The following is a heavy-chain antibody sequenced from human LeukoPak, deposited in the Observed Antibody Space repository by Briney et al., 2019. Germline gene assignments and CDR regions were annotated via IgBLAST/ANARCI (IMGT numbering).Heavy chain of an antibody. V-gene: IGHV3-30-3*01. CDR1: GFTFSSYA. Sequence: GGSLRLSCAASGFTFSSYAMHWVRQAPGKGLEWVAVISYDGSNKYYADSVKGRFTISRDNSKNTLYLQMNSLRAEDTAVYYCAREALAAAVHDFDYWGQGTLVTVSS. D-gene: IGHD6-13*01. CDR2: ISYDGSNK. J-gene: IGHJ4*02. CDR3: AREALAAAVHDFDY.